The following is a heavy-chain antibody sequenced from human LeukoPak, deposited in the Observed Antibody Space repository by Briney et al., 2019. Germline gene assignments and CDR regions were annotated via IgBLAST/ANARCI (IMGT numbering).Heavy chain of an antibody. D-gene: IGHD3-22*01. J-gene: IGHJ3*01. CDR3: AKGGRWDYYDSSH. CDR2: ISGSGSTT. V-gene: IGHV3-23*01. CDR1: GLTFSSFA. Sequence: PGGSLRLSCAASGLTFSSFAMTWVRQAPGKGLEWVSGISGSGSTTYYADSVKGRFTISRDNPKNTLYLQMNSLRVEDTAIYYCAKGGRWDYYDSSHWGQGTMVTVSS.